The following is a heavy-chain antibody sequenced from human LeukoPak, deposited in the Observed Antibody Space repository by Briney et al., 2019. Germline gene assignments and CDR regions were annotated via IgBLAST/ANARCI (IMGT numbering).Heavy chain of an antibody. CDR3: ARVRGYPYYFDY. J-gene: IGHJ4*02. V-gene: IGHV3-21*01. D-gene: IGHD5-12*01. CDR1: GFTFSSYS. CDR2: ISSSSSHI. Sequence: GGSLRLSCAASGFTFSSYSMNWVRQAPGKGLEWVSSISSSSSHIYYADSVKGRFTISRDNAKNSLYLQMNSLRAEDTAVYYCARVRGYPYYFDYWGQGTLVTVSS.